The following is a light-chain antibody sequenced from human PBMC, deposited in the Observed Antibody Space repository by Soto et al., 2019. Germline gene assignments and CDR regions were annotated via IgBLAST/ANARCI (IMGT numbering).Light chain of an antibody. CDR3: VLYIGSGMSA. Sequence: QTVVTHEPSFSVSPGGTVTLTCGLSSGSVSTSYYPSCYQQTPGQAPRTLIYSTNTRSSGVPNRFSGYLLGNKAAFCVTGVQADDGYDCYRVLYIGSGMSAFAGGTTPTVL. J-gene: IGLJ3*02. CDR1: SGSVSTSYY. CDR2: STN. V-gene: IGLV8-61*01.